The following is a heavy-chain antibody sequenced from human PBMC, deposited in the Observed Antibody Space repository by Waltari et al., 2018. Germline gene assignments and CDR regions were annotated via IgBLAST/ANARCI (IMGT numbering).Heavy chain of an antibody. J-gene: IGHJ3*02. Sequence: QVQMVQSGGGVVQPGRSVKLSCAASGFTFRNFAMHWVRQDPGKGLEWLAVVSFDGDSNNHIDSLKGRINISRDNSKNTLFLQMNSLRPEDTATYYCARGRGFYDNFGDVAFETWGQGTLVIVSS. D-gene: IGHD3-22*01. V-gene: IGHV3-30*10. CDR3: ARGRGFYDNFGDVAFET. CDR1: GFTFRNFA. CDR2: VSFDGDSN.